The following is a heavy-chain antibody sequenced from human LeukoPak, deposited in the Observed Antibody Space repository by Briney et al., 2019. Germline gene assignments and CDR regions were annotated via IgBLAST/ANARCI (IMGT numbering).Heavy chain of an antibody. CDR2: ISGSGGST. V-gene: IGHV3-23*01. CDR3: AKDPDSSGYHWTFDY. CDR1: GFTFSSYA. D-gene: IGHD3-22*01. Sequence: GGSPRLSCAASGFTFSSYAMSWVRQAPGKGLEWVSAISGSGGSTYYADSVKGRFTISRDNSKNTLYLQMNSPRAEDTAVYYCAKDPDSSGYHWTFDYWGQGTLVTVSS. J-gene: IGHJ4*02.